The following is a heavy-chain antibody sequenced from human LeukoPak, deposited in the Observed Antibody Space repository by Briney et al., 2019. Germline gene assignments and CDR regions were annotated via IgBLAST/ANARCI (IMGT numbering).Heavy chain of an antibody. CDR2: INHCGRT. J-gene: IGHJ4*02. CDR3: ARGGATPMVFRY. CDR1: GGSFSDYY. D-gene: IGHD5-18*01. V-gene: IGHV4-34*01. Sequence: SETLSLTCAAYGGSFSDYYWSWIRQPPGKGLEWIGEINHCGRTNYNPSLKSRVAILVATSKNQFSLHLSSVTASDTAVYFCARGGATPMVFRYWGQGTLVTVSS.